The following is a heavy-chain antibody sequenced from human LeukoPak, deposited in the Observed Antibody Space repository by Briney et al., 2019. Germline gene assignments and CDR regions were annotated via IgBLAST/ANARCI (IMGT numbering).Heavy chain of an antibody. Sequence: SQTLSLTCAVSGGAISSGGYSWSWIRHPPGKGLEWIGYIYHSGSTYYNPSLKSRVTISVDRSKNQFSLKLSSVTAADTAVYYCARVGGYGSGSPHFDYWGQGTLVTVSS. J-gene: IGHJ4*02. V-gene: IGHV4-30-2*01. CDR2: IYHSGST. CDR1: GGAISSGGYS. CDR3: ARVGGYGSGSPHFDY. D-gene: IGHD3-10*01.